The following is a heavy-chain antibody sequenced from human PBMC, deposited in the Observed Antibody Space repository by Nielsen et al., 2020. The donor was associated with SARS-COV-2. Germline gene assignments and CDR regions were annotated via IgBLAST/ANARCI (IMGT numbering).Heavy chain of an antibody. J-gene: IGHJ4*02. Sequence: GESLKISCEASGFIFNTYGMNWVRQAPGKGLEWISYISDDNTIFYANSVRGRFTISRDNYKNTLFLQMNSLRAEDTAVYYCVRDTGAWDFDYWGQGTLITVSS. D-gene: IGHD1-26*01. CDR2: ISDDNTI. CDR3: VRDTGAWDFDY. V-gene: IGHV3-48*01. CDR1: GFIFNTYG.